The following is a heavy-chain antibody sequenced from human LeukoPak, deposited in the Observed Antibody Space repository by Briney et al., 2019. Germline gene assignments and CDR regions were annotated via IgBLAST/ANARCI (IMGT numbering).Heavy chain of an antibody. CDR3: ARVGIAVAGTRGNYFDY. V-gene: IGHV1-2*02. D-gene: IGHD6-19*01. J-gene: IGHJ4*02. Sequence: GASVKVSCKASGYTFTGYYMHWVRQAPGQGLEWMGWINPNSGGTNYAQKFQGRVTMTRDTSISTAYMELSRLRSDDTAVYYCARVGIAVAGTRGNYFDYWGQGTLVTVPS. CDR1: GYTFTGYY. CDR2: INPNSGGT.